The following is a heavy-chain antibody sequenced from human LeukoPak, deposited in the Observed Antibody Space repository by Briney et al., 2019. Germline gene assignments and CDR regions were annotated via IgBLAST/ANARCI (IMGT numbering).Heavy chain of an antibody. CDR3: ARDRGIAVAGDNFDY. Sequence: GASVKVSCKASGYTFTSYGITWVRQAPGQGLEWMGWISAYNGNTNYAQKLQGRVTMTTDTSTSTAYMELRSLRSDDTAVYYCARDRGIAVAGDNFDYWGQGTLVTVSS. CDR2: ISAYNGNT. V-gene: IGHV1-18*01. D-gene: IGHD6-19*01. J-gene: IGHJ4*02. CDR1: GYTFTSYG.